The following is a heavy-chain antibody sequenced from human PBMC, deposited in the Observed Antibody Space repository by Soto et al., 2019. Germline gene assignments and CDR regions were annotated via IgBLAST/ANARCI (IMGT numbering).Heavy chain of an antibody. J-gene: IGHJ5*02. CDR2: IWYDGSNK. Sequence: QVQLVESRGGVVQPGRSLRLSCAASGFTFSSYGMHWVRQAPGKGLEWVAVIWYDGSNKYYADSVKGRFTISRDNSKNTLYLQMNSLRAEGTAVYYCARDNSSSWYGQTNSFDPWGQGTLVTVSS. V-gene: IGHV3-33*01. CDR1: GFTFSSYG. CDR3: ARDNSSSWYGQTNSFDP. D-gene: IGHD6-13*01.